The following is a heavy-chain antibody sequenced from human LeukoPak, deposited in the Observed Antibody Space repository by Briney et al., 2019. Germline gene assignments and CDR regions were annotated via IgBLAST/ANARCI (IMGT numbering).Heavy chain of an antibody. CDR2: INSDGSST. CDR1: GFTFSSYW. V-gene: IGHV3-74*01. J-gene: IGHJ5*02. Sequence: AEGSLRLSCAASGFTFSSYWMHWVRQAPGKGLVWVSRINSDGSSTSYADSVKGRFTISRDNAKNTLYLQMNSLRAEDTAVYYCARGVGYCSSTSCYWWFDPWGQGTLVTVSS. CDR3: ARGVGYCSSTSCYWWFDP. D-gene: IGHD2-2*01.